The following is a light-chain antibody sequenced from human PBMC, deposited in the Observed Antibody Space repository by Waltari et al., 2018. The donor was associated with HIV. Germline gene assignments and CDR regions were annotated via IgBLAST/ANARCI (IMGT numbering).Light chain of an antibody. J-gene: IGKJ1*01. CDR2: DAS. Sequence: EVVLTPSQGTVFVFRGERATLSCRNSQSMSNNLVWYQMKLGQAHRIVIYDASSRATGIPVRFSGSVSGTEFTLTIASLQSEDFAVYLCQQYNNWPRTFGQGTKVEI. CDR3: QQYNNWPRT. V-gene: IGKV3-15*01. CDR1: QSMSNN.